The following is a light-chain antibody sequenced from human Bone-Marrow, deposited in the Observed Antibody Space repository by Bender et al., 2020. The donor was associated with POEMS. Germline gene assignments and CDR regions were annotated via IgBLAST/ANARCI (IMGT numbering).Light chain of an antibody. Sequence: QSALTQPASVSGSPGQSITISCTGRSSNIGAGYDVYWYQQLPGTAPKLLIYGNTNRPSGVPDRFSASKSGTSASLAITGLQAEDEADYYCLSYDSSLSEAVFGAGTKVTVL. J-gene: IGLJ1*01. V-gene: IGLV1-40*01. CDR3: LSYDSSLSEAV. CDR1: SSNIGAGYD. CDR2: GNT.